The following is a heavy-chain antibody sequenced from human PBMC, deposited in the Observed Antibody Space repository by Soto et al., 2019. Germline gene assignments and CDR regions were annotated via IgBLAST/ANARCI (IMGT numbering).Heavy chain of an antibody. J-gene: IGHJ6*02. V-gene: IGHV1-18*01. CDR2: INPYNGNT. CDR1: SFTFTIYG. CDR3: ARVVAAAPVYYGMDV. D-gene: IGHD2-15*01. Sequence: QVQLVQSGAEVKKPGASVKVSCKASSFTFTIYGITWVRQAPGQGLEWMGWINPYNGNTNYAQKFQDRVTMTTDTSXSTGYMELRSLRSDDTAVYYCARVVAAAPVYYGMDVWGQGTTVTVSS.